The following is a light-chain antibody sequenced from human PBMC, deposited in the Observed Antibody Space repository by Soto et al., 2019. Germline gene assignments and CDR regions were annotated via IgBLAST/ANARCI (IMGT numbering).Light chain of an antibody. J-gene: IGLJ1*01. V-gene: IGLV2-14*01. CDR1: STDVGGYDF. Sequence: QSALTQPASVSGSPGQSITISCTGTSTDVGGYDFVSWYQHHPGKAPKLMISEVSNRPSGVSNRFSGSKSGSTASLTISGLQAEDEADYYCSSYTSSSTDVLGTGTKLTVL. CDR3: SSYTSSSTDV. CDR2: EVS.